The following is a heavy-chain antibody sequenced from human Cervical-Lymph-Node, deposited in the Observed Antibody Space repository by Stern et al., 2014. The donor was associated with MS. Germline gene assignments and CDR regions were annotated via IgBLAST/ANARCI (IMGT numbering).Heavy chain of an antibody. CDR1: GYTFNSYG. J-gene: IGHJ4*02. CDR3: ARMLTTSKSGAHDY. CDR2: ISAYNGNT. V-gene: IGHV1-18*01. Sequence: QLVQSGAEVKKPGASVKVSCKASGYTFNSYGISWVRQAPGKGLEWMGWISAYNGNTNYAQKLQGRVTMTTDTSTSTAYMELRSLRSDDTAVYYCARMLTTSKSGAHDYWGQGTLVTVSS. D-gene: IGHD4-17*01.